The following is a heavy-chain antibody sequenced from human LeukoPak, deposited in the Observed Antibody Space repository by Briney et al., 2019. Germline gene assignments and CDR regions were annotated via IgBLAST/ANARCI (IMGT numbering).Heavy chain of an antibody. CDR3: ARRGNCSGSSCYSSWFDP. D-gene: IGHD2-15*01. CDR2: IYYSGST. V-gene: IGHV4-59*08. CDR1: GGSISSYY. Sequence: SETLSLTCTVSGGSISSYYWSWIRQPPGKGLEWIGYIYYSGSTNYNPSLKSRVTISVDTSKNQFSLKLSSVTAADTAVYYCARRGNCSGSSCYSSWFDPRGQGTLVTVSS. J-gene: IGHJ5*02.